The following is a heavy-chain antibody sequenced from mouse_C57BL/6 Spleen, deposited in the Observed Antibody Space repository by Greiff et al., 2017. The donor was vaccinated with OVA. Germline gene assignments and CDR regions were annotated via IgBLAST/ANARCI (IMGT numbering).Heavy chain of an antibody. V-gene: IGHV5-12*01. CDR3: ARQYDYRYFDV. D-gene: IGHD2-3*01. J-gene: IGHJ1*03. Sequence: EVKLVESGGGLVQPGGSLKLSCAASGFTFSDYYMYWVRQTPEKRLEWVAYISNGGGSTYYPDTVKGGFTISRDNAKNTLYLQMSRLKSEDTAMYYCARQYDYRYFDVWGTGTTVTVSS. CDR1: GFTFSDYY. CDR2: ISNGGGST.